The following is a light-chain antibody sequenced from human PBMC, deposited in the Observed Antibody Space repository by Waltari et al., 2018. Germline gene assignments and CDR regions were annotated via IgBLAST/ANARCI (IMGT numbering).Light chain of an antibody. J-gene: IGKJ1*01. CDR3: QQYDNWPRT. Sequence: VMTQSPATLSVSPGDSATLTCRARQSVSSNLAWYQQTPGQAPRLLIYDASTRATGIPARFSGSGSGTEFNLTISSLQSEDFAVYYCQQYDNWPRTFGQGTKVEIK. CDR2: DAS. CDR1: QSVSSN. V-gene: IGKV3-15*01.